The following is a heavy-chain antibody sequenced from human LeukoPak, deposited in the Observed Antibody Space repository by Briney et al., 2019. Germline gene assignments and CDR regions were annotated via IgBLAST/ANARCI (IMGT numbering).Heavy chain of an antibody. CDR3: ASKTGYSSGWAAPF. V-gene: IGHV3-64*01. D-gene: IGHD6-19*01. Sequence: TGGSLRLSCAASGFTFSSYAMHWVRQAPGKGLEYVSAISSNGGSTYYANSVKGRFTISRDNSKNTLYLQMNSLRAEDTAVYYCASKTGYSSGWAAPFWGQGTLVTVSS. J-gene: IGHJ4*02. CDR2: ISSNGGST. CDR1: GFTFSSYA.